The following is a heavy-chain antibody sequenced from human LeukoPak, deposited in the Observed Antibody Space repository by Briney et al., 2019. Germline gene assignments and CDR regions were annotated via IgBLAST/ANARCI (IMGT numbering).Heavy chain of an antibody. V-gene: IGHV4-34*01. CDR1: GGPISSYY. CDR2: INHSGST. J-gene: IGHJ5*02. CDR3: ARGRGRYCSSTSCRNWFDP. Sequence: SETLSLTCTVSGGPISSYYWSWIRQPPGKGLEWIGEINHSGSTNYNPSLKSRVTISVDTSKNQFSLKLSSVTAADTAVYYCARGRGRYCSSTSCRNWFDPWGQGTLVTVSS. D-gene: IGHD2-2*01.